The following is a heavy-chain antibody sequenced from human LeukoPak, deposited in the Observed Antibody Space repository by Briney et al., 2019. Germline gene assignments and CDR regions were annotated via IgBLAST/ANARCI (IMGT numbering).Heavy chain of an antibody. CDR3: ARDLAYCGGDCYS. CDR1: GYTISSGYY. Sequence: SETLSLTCTVSGYTISSGYYWGWLRQPPGKGLEWSGSIYNSGSTYYNPSLKSRVTISVDTSKNKFSLQMNTVTAEDTAVYYCARDLAYCGGDCYSWGQGTLVTVSS. J-gene: IGHJ5*02. V-gene: IGHV4-38-2*02. CDR2: IYNSGST. D-gene: IGHD2-21*01.